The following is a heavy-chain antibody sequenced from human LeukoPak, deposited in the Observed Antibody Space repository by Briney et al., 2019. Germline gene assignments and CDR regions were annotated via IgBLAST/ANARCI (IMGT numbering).Heavy chain of an antibody. CDR1: GFTFSGYG. CDR3: AKIAAANCGGDCYSGAYYFDY. D-gene: IGHD2-21*02. Sequence: GGSLRLSCAASGFTFSGYGMHWVRQAPGKGLEWVAFIRYDGSNKYYADSVKGRFTISRDNSKNTLYLQMNSLRAGDTAVYYCAKIAAANCGGDCYSGAYYFDYWGQGTLVTVSS. J-gene: IGHJ4*02. V-gene: IGHV3-30*02. CDR2: IRYDGSNK.